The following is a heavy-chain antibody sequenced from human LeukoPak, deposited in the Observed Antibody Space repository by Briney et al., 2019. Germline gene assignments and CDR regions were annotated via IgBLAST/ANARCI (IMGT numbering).Heavy chain of an antibody. Sequence: GGSLRLSCAASGFTFSLYPMHWVRQAPGKGLEWVAVISNGGSDKYYAESVKGRSTISRDNSKSTLYLQMNSLSAEDTAVYYCARDVGDCSSSSCYIPADWWSQGTLVTVSS. D-gene: IGHD2-2*02. CDR1: GFTFSLYP. V-gene: IGHV3-30*01. CDR2: ISNGGSDK. CDR3: ARDVGDCSSSSCYIPADW. J-gene: IGHJ4*02.